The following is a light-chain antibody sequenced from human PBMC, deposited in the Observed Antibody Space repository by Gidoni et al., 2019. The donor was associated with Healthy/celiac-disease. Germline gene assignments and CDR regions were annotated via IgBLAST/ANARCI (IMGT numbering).Light chain of an antibody. J-gene: IGKJ1*01. CDR1: QSVSSN. CDR3: QQYNNWPPWT. V-gene: IGKV3-15*01. CDR2: GAS. Sequence: EIVMTQSPATLSVSPGERATLSCRASQSVSSNLAWYQQKPGQAPRLLIYGASTRATGIQARFRGSGSGTEFTLTISSLQSEDFAVYYCQQYNNWPPWTFGQGTKVEIK.